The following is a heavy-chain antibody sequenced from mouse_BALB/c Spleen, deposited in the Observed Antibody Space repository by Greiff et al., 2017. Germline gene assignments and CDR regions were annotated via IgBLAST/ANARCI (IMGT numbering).Heavy chain of an antibody. CDR3: AKWGNYPYAMDY. V-gene: IGHV2-5-1*01. CDR2: IWRGGST. Sequence: QVQLQQSGPSLVQPSQSLSITCTVSGFSLTSYGVHWVRQSPGKGLEWLGVIWRGGSTDYNAAFMSRLSITKDNSKSQVFFKMNSLQADDTAIYYCAKWGNYPYAMDYWGQGTSVTVSS. CDR1: GFSLTSYG. J-gene: IGHJ4*01. D-gene: IGHD2-1*01.